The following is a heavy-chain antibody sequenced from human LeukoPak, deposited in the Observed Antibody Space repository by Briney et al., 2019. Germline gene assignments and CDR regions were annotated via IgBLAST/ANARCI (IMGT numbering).Heavy chain of an antibody. CDR2: IKQDGREI. CDR1: GFTFSNYW. J-gene: IGHJ4*02. CDR3: VRDKLTGASRLDY. V-gene: IGHV3-7*03. Sequence: GGSLRLSCAASGFTFSNYWMSWVRQAPGKELEWVANIKQDGREIYYVDSVKGRFTISRDNAKNSLYLQMNGLRAEDTAVYYCVRDKLTGASRLDYWGQGTLLTVSS. D-gene: IGHD7-27*01.